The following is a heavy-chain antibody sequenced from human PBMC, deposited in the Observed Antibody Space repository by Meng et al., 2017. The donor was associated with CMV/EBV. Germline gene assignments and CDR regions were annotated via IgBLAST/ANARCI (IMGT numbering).Heavy chain of an antibody. D-gene: IGHD2/OR15-2a*01. J-gene: IGHJ4*02. V-gene: IGHV4-34*01. CDR1: GGSFSGYY. CDR2: INHSGST. Sequence: SETLSLTCAVYGGSFSGYYWSWIRQPPGKGLEWIGEINHSGSTNYNPSLKSRVTITVDTSKNQFSLKQSSVTAADTAVYYCARVISGYWGQGTLVTVSS. CDR3: ARVISGY.